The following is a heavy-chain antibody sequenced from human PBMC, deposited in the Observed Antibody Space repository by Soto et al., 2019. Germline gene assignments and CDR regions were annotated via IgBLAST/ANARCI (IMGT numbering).Heavy chain of an antibody. CDR3: AHSRCGGYCLQSYSSHYYYGMDV. V-gene: IGHV2-5*02. CDR1: GFSLSTSGVG. Sequence: QITLKESGPTLVRPTQTLTLTCTFSGFSLSTSGVGVGWIRQPPGKALEWLALIYWDDDKRYSPSLKSRLTITKDTSKNQVVLTMTNMDPVDTATYYCAHSRCGGYCLQSYSSHYYYGMDVWGQWTTVTVSS. CDR2: IYWDDDK. J-gene: IGHJ6*02. D-gene: IGHD2-21*02.